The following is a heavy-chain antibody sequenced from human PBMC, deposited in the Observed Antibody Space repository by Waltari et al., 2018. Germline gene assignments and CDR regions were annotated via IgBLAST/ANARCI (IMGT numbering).Heavy chain of an antibody. D-gene: IGHD6-13*01. CDR1: GESFSGYY. J-gene: IGHJ5*02. V-gene: IGHV4-34*01. Sequence: QVQLQQWGAGLLKPSETLSLTCGVYGESFSGYYWTWIHQPPGKGLEWIGGVNHSGSTNYNPSLKSRVSISVDTSKNQFSLKLSSVTAADTAVYYCARHRRTAAAGTVLRAHWFDPWGQGTLVTVSS. CDR2: VNHSGST. CDR3: ARHRRTAAAGTVLRAHWFDP.